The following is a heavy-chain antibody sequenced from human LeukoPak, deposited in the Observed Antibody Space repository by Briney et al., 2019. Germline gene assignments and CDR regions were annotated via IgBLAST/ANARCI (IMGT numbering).Heavy chain of an antibody. CDR1: GGSISSGGYS. V-gene: IGHV4-30-2*01. J-gene: IGHJ4*02. D-gene: IGHD3-22*01. CDR3: ARSQDYYDSSGYYVY. Sequence: SETLSLTCAVSGGSISSGGYSWSWIRQPPGKGLEWIGYIYHSGSTYYNPSLKSRVTISVDTSKNQFSLKLSSVTAADTAVYYCARSQDYYDSSGYYVYWGQGTLVTVSS. CDR2: IYHSGST.